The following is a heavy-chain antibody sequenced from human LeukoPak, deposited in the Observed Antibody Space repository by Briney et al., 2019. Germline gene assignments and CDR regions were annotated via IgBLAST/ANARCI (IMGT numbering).Heavy chain of an antibody. V-gene: IGHV4-39*01. D-gene: IGHD3-10*01. Sequence: SETLSLTCTVSGGSISSSSYYWGWIRQPPGKGLEWIGSIYYSGSTYYNPSLKSRVTISVDTSKSQFSLKLSSVTAADTAVYYCARGRLSKYAPTYYYGSGSYYDYWGQGTLVTVSS. CDR1: GGSISSSSYY. CDR3: ARGRLSKYAPTYYYGSGSYYDY. CDR2: IYYSGST. J-gene: IGHJ4*02.